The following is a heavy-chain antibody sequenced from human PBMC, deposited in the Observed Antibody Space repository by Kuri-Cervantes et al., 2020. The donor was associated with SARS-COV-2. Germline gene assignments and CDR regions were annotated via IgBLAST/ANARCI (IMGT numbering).Heavy chain of an antibody. J-gene: IGHJ6*03. D-gene: IGHD3-10*01. Sequence: AETRSLTCPVSGGSISSYYWSWIRQPPGKGLEWIGYIYYSGSTNYNPSLKSRVTISVDTSKNQFYLKLSSVTAADTAVYYCARGSRKSYYYYYMDVWGKGTTVTVSS. V-gene: IGHV4-59*12. CDR1: GGSISSYY. CDR2: IYYSGST. CDR3: ARGSRKSYYYYYMDV.